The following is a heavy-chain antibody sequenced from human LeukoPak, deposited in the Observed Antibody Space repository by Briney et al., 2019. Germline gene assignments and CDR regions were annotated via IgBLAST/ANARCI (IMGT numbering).Heavy chain of an antibody. CDR1: GYTFTGYY. J-gene: IGHJ4*02. V-gene: IGHV1-46*01. Sequence: ASVKVSCKASGYTFTGYYMHWVRQAPGQGLERMGIINPSGGSTSYAQKFQGRVPMTRDMSTSTVYMELSSLRSEDTAVYYCARALDYYDNDYWGQGTLVTVSS. CDR3: ARALDYYDNDY. CDR2: INPSGGST. D-gene: IGHD3-22*01.